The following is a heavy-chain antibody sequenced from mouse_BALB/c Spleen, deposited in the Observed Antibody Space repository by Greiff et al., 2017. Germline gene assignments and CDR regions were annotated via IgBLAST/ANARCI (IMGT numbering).Heavy chain of an antibody. J-gene: IGHJ4*01. V-gene: IGHV1S56*01. Sequence: VKLVESGPELVKPGASVRISCKASGYTFTSYYIHWVKQRPGQGLEWIGWIYPGNVNTKYNEKFKGKATLTADKSSSTAYMQLSSLTSEDSAVYFCARGNCVGYAMDYWGQGTSVTVSS. D-gene: IGHD2-1*01. CDR3: ARGNCVGYAMDY. CDR2: IYPGNVNT. CDR1: GYTFTSYY.